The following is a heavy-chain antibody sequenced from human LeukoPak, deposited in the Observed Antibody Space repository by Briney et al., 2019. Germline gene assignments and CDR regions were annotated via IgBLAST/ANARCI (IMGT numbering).Heavy chain of an antibody. D-gene: IGHD3-10*01. CDR1: GDSISSYY. J-gene: IGHJ4*02. CDR2: IYYSGST. V-gene: IGHV4-59*01. Sequence: PSETLSLTCTVSGDSISSYYWSWIRQPPGKGLEWIGYIYYSGSTNYNPSLKSRVTISVDTSKNQFSLKLSSVTAADTAVYYCARRPYYYGSRSFYFDYWGQGTLVTVSS. CDR3: ARRPYYYGSRSFYFDY.